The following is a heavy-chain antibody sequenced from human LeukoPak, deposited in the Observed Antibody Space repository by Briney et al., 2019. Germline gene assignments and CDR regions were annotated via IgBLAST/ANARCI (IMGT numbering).Heavy chain of an antibody. CDR1: GYTFDSYG. CDR2: ITAYSGHI. Sequence: ASVKVSCKTSGYTFDSYGISWVRQAPGQGLEWMAWITAYSGHIDYAQNLQGRVTETTDTSTSTAHMELRSLRSDDTAVYYCARGGRTTAPDFWGQGTLVTVTS. D-gene: IGHD2/OR15-2a*01. CDR3: ARGGRTTAPDF. V-gene: IGHV1-18*01. J-gene: IGHJ4*02.